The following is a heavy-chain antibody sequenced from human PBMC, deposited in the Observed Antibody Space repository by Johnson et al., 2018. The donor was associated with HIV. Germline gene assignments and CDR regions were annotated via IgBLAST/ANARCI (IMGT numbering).Heavy chain of an antibody. Sequence: MQLVESGGGVVQPGRSLRLSCAASGFTFSSYAMHWVRQAPGKGLEWVAVISYDGSNKYYADSVKGRFTISRDNSKNTLYLQMNSLRAEDTAVFYCARGLRYYYDSSSYFVRGVAGAFDIWGQGTLVTVSS. CDR2: ISYDGSNK. V-gene: IGHV3-30-3*01. CDR3: ARGLRYYYDSSSYFVRGVAGAFDI. J-gene: IGHJ3*02. CDR1: GFTFSSYA. D-gene: IGHD3-22*01.